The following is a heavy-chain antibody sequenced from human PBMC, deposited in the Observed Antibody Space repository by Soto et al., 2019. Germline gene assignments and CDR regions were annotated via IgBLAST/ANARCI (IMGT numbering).Heavy chain of an antibody. Sequence: GGSLRLSCAASGFTFSSYAMSWVRQAPGKGLEWVSAISGSGGSTYYADSVKGRFTISRDNSKNTLYLQMNSLRAEDTAVYYCAKDRSALVPAAMHNWFDPWGQGTLVTVSS. V-gene: IGHV3-23*01. CDR3: AKDRSALVPAAMHNWFDP. CDR1: GFTFSSYA. J-gene: IGHJ5*02. CDR2: ISGSGGST. D-gene: IGHD2-2*01.